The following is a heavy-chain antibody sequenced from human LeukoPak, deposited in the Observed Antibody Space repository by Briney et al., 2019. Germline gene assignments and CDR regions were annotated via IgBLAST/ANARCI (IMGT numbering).Heavy chain of an antibody. V-gene: IGHV3-7*01. J-gene: IGHJ4*02. D-gene: IGHD1-1*01. Sequence: GGSLRLSCAAPGFTFSRYWMTWVRQAPGKGLEWVANIKEDGSENSYVESVKGRFTISRDNAKNSLYLQLNSLRAEDTAVYFCGRQRYSDYWGQGTLVTVSS. CDR3: GRQRYSDY. CDR1: GFTFSRYW. CDR2: IKEDGSEN.